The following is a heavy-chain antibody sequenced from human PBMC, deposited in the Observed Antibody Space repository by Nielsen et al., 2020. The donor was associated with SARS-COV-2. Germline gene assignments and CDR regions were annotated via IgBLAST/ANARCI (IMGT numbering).Heavy chain of an antibody. CDR3: ARDREPGYNAVDY. CDR2: ISSGSSTM. V-gene: IGHV3-48*01. D-gene: IGHD1-14*01. Sequence: GGSLRLSCAASGFAFSSYSMNWVRQAPGKGLEWLSYISSGSSTMYYADSVKGRFTISRDNAKNSLYLRMNSLGAEGTAIYYCARDREPGYNAVDYWGQGTLVTVSS. J-gene: IGHJ4*02. CDR1: GFAFSSYS.